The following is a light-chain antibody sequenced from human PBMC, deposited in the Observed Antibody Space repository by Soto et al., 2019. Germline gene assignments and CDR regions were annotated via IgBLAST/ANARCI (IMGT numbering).Light chain of an antibody. CDR2: GNS. Sequence: QSVLTQPPSASGAPGQRVTLSCVGGSSNVGFNAVNWYQQIPGAAPKLLMHGNSQRPSGVPDRFSGSKSGTSASLAIIGLRTEDEAHYYCQSYDSSLSGWVFGGGTKLTVL. V-gene: IGLV1-47*02. CDR3: QSYDSSLSGWV. CDR1: SSNVGFNA. J-gene: IGLJ3*02.